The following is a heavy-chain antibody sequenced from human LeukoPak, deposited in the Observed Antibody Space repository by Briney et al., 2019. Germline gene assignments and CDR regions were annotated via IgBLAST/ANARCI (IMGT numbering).Heavy chain of an antibody. V-gene: IGHV4-59*01. J-gene: IGHJ4*02. D-gene: IGHD3-10*01. Sequence: SETLSLTCAVCGGSFSGYYWSWIRQPPGKGLEWIGYIYYSGSTNYNPSLKSRVTISVDTSKNQFSLTLNSVTAADTAVYYCARGREGWFGEFKWGQGTLVTVSS. CDR3: ARGREGWFGEFK. CDR2: IYYSGST. CDR1: GGSFSGYY.